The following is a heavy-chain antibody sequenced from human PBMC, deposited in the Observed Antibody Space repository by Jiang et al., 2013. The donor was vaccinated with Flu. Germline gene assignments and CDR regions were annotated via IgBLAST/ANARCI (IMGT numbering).Heavy chain of an antibody. CDR2: TYYRSRWYN. J-gene: IGHJ3*01. CDR1: GDSVSNNRDA. Sequence: QTLSLTCAISGDSVSNNRDAWSWIRQSPSRGLEWLGRTYYRSRWYNDYAVSVKSRITINPDTSKNQFSLELNSVTPEDTAVYYCARDGPETMDAFDVWGQGTMVTISS. CDR3: ARDGPETMDAFDV. V-gene: IGHV6-1*01. D-gene: IGHD1-1*01.